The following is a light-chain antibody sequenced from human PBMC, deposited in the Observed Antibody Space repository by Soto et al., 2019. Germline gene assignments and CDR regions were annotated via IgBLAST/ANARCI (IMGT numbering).Light chain of an antibody. J-gene: IGLJ1*01. Sequence: QSALTQPAPMAGSPGRSITISCTGSGSDIGAYNYASWYQQHPGKAPKLLIRGVTRRPSGVSSRFSASKSAYTASLTISGLQAEDEANYYCSSFTTSYFYVFGPGTKVTVL. CDR2: GVT. CDR1: GSDIGAYNY. CDR3: SSFTTSYFYV. V-gene: IGLV2-14*01.